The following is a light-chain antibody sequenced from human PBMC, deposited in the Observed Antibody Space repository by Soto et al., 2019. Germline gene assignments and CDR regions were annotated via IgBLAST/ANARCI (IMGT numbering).Light chain of an antibody. CDR1: SSDIGTYNF. Sequence: QSALTQPASVSGSPGQSITISCTGTSSDIGTYNFVSWYQQHPGQAPKLMIYEVSERPSGISYRFSASKSGNTASLTISGLEAEDDDDDSCSSNAALHVLFGGGTKLTVL. V-gene: IGLV2-23*02. J-gene: IGLJ2*01. CDR3: SSNAALHVL. CDR2: EVS.